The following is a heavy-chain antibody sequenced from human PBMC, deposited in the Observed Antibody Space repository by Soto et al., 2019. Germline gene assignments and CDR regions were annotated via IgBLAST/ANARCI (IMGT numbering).Heavy chain of an antibody. CDR3: AKGFLRDMITCGAEYYFDS. V-gene: IGHV3-23*01. CDR1: GFTFSSYA. CDR2: ISGSGGST. D-gene: IGHD3-16*01. J-gene: IGHJ4*02. Sequence: EVQLLESGGGLVQPGGSLRLSCAASGFTFSSYAMSWVRQAPGKGLEWVSAISGSGGSTYYADSVKGRFTISRDNSKNTLYLQKNSLSAEDTAVYYCAKGFLRDMITCGAEYYFDSWGQGTLVTGSS.